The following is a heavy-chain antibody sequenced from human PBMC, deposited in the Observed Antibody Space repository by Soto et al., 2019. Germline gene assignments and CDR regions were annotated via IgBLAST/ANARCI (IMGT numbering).Heavy chain of an antibody. CDR1: GGTFSTYG. D-gene: IGHD3-10*01. CDR2: IVPGLGTT. CDR3: ARSYASGSPNWFDP. V-gene: IGHV1-69*01. J-gene: IGHJ5*02. Sequence: QVQLVQSGAEVKKPGSSVRVSCKTAGGTFSTYGINWVRQAPGQGLELIGGIVPGLGTTNYAQKFQGRVRITADAPTRTAYSELRSLRYEDTAMYYCARSYASGSPNWFDPWGQGTQVTVSS.